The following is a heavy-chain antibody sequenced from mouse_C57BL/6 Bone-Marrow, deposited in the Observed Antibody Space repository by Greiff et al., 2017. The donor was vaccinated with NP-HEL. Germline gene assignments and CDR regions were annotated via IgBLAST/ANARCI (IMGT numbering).Heavy chain of an antibody. CDR1: GYTFTDYN. D-gene: IGHD1-1*01. Sequence: EVQLVESGPELVKPGASVKIPCKASGYTFTDYNMDWVKQSHGKSLEWIGDINPNNGGTIYNQKFKGKATLTVDKSSSTAYMELRSLTSEDTAVYYCARSRTTVVEDYAMDYWGQGTSVTVSS. CDR2: INPNNGGT. V-gene: IGHV1-18*01. J-gene: IGHJ4*01. CDR3: ARSRTTVVEDYAMDY.